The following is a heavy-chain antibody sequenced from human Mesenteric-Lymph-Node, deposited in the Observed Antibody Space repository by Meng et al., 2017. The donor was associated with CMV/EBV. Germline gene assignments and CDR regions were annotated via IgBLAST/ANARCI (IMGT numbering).Heavy chain of an antibody. Sequence: GESLKISCAASGFTFSSYYMNWVRQAPGKGLEWVSSISSSSGYIYYADSVKGRFTISRDNAKNSLYPQMNSLRAEDTAVYYCASSDRRDPWGQGTLVTVSS. CDR2: ISSSSGYI. J-gene: IGHJ5*02. CDR1: GFTFSSYY. CDR3: ASSDRRDP. D-gene: IGHD1-26*01. V-gene: IGHV3-21*01.